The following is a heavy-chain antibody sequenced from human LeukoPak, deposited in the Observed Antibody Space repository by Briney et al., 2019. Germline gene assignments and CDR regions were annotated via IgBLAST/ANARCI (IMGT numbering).Heavy chain of an antibody. CDR1: GGSINDYY. J-gene: IGHJ5*02. Sequence: SETLSLTCTVSGGSINDYYWAWIRQAPGKGLEWIGYISNSGTTDYNPSLKSRVTMSVDTSNNEFSLRLASVTAADTAMYYCARVVRGAVTSNCFDPWGQGTLVTVSS. CDR2: ISNSGTT. D-gene: IGHD4-17*01. CDR3: ARVVRGAVTSNCFDP. V-gene: IGHV4-59*01.